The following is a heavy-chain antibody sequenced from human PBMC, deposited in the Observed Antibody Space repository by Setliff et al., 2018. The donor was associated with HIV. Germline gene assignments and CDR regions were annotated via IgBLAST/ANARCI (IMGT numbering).Heavy chain of an antibody. J-gene: IGHJ5*02. Sequence: GASVKVSCKASGYTFTTFRINWVRQAPGQGLEWMGWSTPFNGRTNYAQRFQGRVTMTTDTSTNTAYMELRSLRSDDTAVYYCARADETTIFGVVYSVGYWFDPXGQGTLVTVSS. CDR3: ARADETTIFGVVYSVGYWFDP. CDR2: STPFNGRT. D-gene: IGHD3-3*01. V-gene: IGHV1-18*01. CDR1: GYTFTTFR.